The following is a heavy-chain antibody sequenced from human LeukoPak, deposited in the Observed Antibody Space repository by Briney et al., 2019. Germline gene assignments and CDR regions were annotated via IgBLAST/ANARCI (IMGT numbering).Heavy chain of an antibody. V-gene: IGHV4-39*01. J-gene: IGHJ4*02. CDR2: INHSGTT. D-gene: IGHD5-12*01. Sequence: SETLSLTCSVSGGSTSSNNHFWGWVRQPPGKGLEWIGSINHSGTTHYNPSLKSRVTMSVDTSKNQFSLKLTSVTAADTAVYYCARPGAGGYVYWGQGTLVTVSS. CDR1: GGSTSSNNHF. CDR3: ARPGAGGYVY.